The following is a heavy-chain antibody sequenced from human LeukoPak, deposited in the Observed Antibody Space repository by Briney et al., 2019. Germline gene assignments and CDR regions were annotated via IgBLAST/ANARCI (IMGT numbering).Heavy chain of an antibody. CDR3: ARGGTVRNGMDV. V-gene: IGHV4-59*01. CDR1: GGSISSYY. Sequence: PSETLCLTCTVSGGSISSYYWSWIRQPPGKGLEWIGYIYYSGSTNYNPSLKSRVTISVDTSRNQFSLKLSSVTAADAAVYYCARGGTVRNGMDVWGQGTTVTVSS. D-gene: IGHD1-26*01. J-gene: IGHJ6*02. CDR2: IYYSGST.